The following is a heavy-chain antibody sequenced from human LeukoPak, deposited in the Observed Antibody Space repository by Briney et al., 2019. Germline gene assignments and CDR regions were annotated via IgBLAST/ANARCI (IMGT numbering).Heavy chain of an antibody. CDR1: GGSFSGYY. CDR3: ARGNGVAFDI. J-gene: IGHJ3*02. V-gene: IGHV4-34*01. Sequence: NSSETLSLTCAVYGGSFSGYYWSWIRQPPGKGLEWIGEINHSGSTNYNPSLKSRVTISVDTSKNQFSLKLSSVTAADTAVYYCARGNGVAFDIWGQGTMVTVSS. CDR2: INHSGST. D-gene: IGHD2-8*01.